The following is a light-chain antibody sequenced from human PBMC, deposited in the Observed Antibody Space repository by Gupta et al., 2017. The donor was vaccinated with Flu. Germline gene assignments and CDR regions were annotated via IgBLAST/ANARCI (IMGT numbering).Light chain of an antibody. Sequence: SSELIQDPALSVALGPTVRITCQGDSLRSNYASWYQQKPGKAPILVIYGKNNRPSGIPDLFSGSSSGDTASLTITGAQAEDEADYYCDSRYSSNNHWVFGGGTKLTVL. CDR2: GKN. CDR3: DSRYSSNNHWV. CDR1: SLRSNY. V-gene: IGLV3-19*01. J-gene: IGLJ3*02.